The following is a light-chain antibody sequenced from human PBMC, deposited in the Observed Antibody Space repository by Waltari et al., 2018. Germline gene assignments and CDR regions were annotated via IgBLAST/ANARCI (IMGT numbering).Light chain of an antibody. CDR2: RTC. CDR3: QQAWT. V-gene: IGKV1-5*03. Sequence: DIQMTQSPSTLSASVGDRVTITCRASQTINTWLAWSQQKPGKAPNLLSYRTCTLESGVPSRFSGSGSGTECTLTISSLQPDDFATYYCQQAWTFGQGTKVEIK. J-gene: IGKJ1*01. CDR1: QTINTW.